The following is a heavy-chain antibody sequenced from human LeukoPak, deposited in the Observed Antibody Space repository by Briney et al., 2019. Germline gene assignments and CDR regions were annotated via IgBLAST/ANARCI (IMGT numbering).Heavy chain of an antibody. CDR1: GGSITSYY. Sequence: SETLSLTCTVSGGSITSYYWSWLRQPPGKGLEWIGYIYYTGSTNYNPSLKSPVIISLDTSKNQFSLKLSSVTAADTAVYYCARHHRTYYDSSGHAPFDYWGPGTLLTVSS. CDR2: IYYTGST. D-gene: IGHD3-22*01. CDR3: ARHHRTYYDSSGHAPFDY. V-gene: IGHV4-59*08. J-gene: IGHJ4*02.